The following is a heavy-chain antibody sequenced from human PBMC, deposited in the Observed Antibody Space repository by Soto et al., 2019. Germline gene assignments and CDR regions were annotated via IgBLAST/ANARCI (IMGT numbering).Heavy chain of an antibody. V-gene: IGHV4-39*01. J-gene: IGHJ4*02. CDR2: IYYSGST. D-gene: IGHD1-26*01. Sequence: QLQLQESGPGLVKPSETLSLTCTVSGGSISSSSYYWGWIRQPPGKGLEWIGSIYYSGSTYYNPSLKSRVTISVDTSKNQFSLKLSSVTAADTAVYYCARSAGYSGSYFDYWGQGTLVTVSS. CDR3: ARSAGYSGSYFDY. CDR1: GGSISSSSYY.